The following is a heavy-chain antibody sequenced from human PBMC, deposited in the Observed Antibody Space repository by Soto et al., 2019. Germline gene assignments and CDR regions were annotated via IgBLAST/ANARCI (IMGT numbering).Heavy chain of an antibody. D-gene: IGHD6-13*01. V-gene: IGHV4-39*01. CDR3: ARIAAARNYYFYY. J-gene: IGHJ4*02. CDR1: GGSISSSSYY. CDR2: IYYRGST. Sequence: QLQLQESGPGLVKPSETLSLTCTVSGGSISSSSYYWGWIRQPPGQGLAWIGRIYYRGSTYYNPSLKSRVSISTDTSKNQFARKLSSVTAANTAVYYWARIAAARNYYFYYCRQRTLVTVSS.